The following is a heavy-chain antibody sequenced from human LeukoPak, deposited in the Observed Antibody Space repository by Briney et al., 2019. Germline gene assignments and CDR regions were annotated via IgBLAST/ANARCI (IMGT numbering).Heavy chain of an antibody. J-gene: IGHJ4*02. CDR2: INPNSGGT. CDR3: ARSHDYGDLPADY. CDR1: GYTFTSYD. Sequence: GASVKVSCKASGYTFTSYDINWARQAPGQGLEWMGWINPNSGGTNYAQKFQGRVTMTRDTSISTAYMELSRLRSDDTAVYYCARSHDYGDLPADYWGQGTLVTVSS. V-gene: IGHV1-2*02. D-gene: IGHD4-17*01.